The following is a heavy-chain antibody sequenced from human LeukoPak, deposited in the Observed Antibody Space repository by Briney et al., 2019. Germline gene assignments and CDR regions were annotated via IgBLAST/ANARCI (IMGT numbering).Heavy chain of an antibody. Sequence: PSETLSLTSAVSGGPISSYYWSWIRQPAGKGLEWIGRIYTSGSTNYNPSLKSRVTMSVDTSKNQFSLKLSSVTAADTAVFYCARENSGSYREFDYWGQGTLVTVSS. D-gene: IGHD1-26*01. J-gene: IGHJ4*02. CDR1: GGPISSYY. CDR3: ARENSGSYREFDY. V-gene: IGHV4-4*07. CDR2: IYTSGST.